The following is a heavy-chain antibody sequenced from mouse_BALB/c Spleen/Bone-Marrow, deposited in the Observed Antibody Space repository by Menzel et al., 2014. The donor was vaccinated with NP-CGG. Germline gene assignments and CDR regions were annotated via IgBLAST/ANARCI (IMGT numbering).Heavy chain of an antibody. CDR1: GYTFTSYW. CDR2: IYPSDSYT. J-gene: IGHJ2*01. V-gene: IGHV1-69*02. CDR3: TRSYGSSYEYYFGY. D-gene: IGHD1-1*01. Sequence: QVQLQQSGAELVRPGASVKLSCKASGYTFTSYWINWVKQRPGQGLEWIGNIYPSDSYTNYNQKFKDKATLTVDKSSSTAYMQLSSPTSEDSAVYYCTRSYGSSYEYYFGYWGQGTTLTVPS.